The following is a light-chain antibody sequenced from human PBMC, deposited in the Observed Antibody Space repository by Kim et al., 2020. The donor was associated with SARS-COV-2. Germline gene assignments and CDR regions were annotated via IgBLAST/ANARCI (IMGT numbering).Light chain of an antibody. J-gene: IGLJ2*01. CDR2: EVS. Sequence: GQSVTISFTGTSSDVGGYNYVSWYQQHPGKAPKLMIYEVSKWPSGVPDRFSGSKSGNTASLTVSGLQAEDEADYYCSSYAGSNNLVFGGGTQLTVL. V-gene: IGLV2-8*01. CDR1: SSDVGGYNY. CDR3: SSYAGSNNLV.